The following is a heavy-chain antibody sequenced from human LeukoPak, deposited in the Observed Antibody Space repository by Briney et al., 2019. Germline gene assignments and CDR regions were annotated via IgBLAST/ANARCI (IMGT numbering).Heavy chain of an antibody. Sequence: PSETLSLTCTVSGGSVSSGSYSWSWIRQPPGKGLEWIGYIFYSGSANYNPSLKSRVTISVDTSKNQFSLKLSSVTAADTAVYYCARLTVTTEGGGYFDYWGQGTLVTVSS. J-gene: IGHJ4*02. CDR3: ARLTVTTEGGGYFDY. V-gene: IGHV4-61*01. CDR2: IFYSGSA. CDR1: GGSVSSGSYS. D-gene: IGHD4-17*01.